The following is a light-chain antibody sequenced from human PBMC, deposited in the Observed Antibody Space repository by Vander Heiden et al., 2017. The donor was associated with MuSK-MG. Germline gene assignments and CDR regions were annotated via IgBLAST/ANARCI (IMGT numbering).Light chain of an antibody. CDR2: STS. J-gene: IGKJ2*01. V-gene: IGKV1-39*01. CDR3: QQSYNTPYT. CDR1: HTISTF. Sequence: DIQITQSPSSLSASVGDRVTITCRASHTISTFLNWYQQKPGQVPKILIYSTSNLQSGVPSRFSGSGSGTDFTLTISSLQPEDFATYFCQQSYNTPYTFAQGTKLEIK.